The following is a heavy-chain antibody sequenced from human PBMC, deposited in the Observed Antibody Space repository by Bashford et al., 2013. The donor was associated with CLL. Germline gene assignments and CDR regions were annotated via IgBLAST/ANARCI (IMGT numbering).Heavy chain of an antibody. Sequence: GGFLRLSCAASGFTFSSYAMHWVRQAPGKGLEWVAVISYDGSNKYYADSVKGRFTISRDNSKNTLYLQMNSLRAEDTAVYYCASLTDRHIVLIRGDWYFDLWG. D-gene: IGHD2-8*01. J-gene: IGHJ2*01. V-gene: IGHV3-30-3*01. CDR2: ISYDGSNK. CDR3: ASLTDRHIVLIRGDWYFDL. CDR1: GFTFSSYA.